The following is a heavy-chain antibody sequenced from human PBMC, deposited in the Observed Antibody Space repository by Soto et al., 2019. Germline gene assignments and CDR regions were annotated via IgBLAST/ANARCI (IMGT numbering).Heavy chain of an antibody. CDR3: ASFGGFGVSNYYGMDV. Sequence: SETLSLTCAVYGGSFSGYYWSWIRQPPGKGLEWIGEINHSGSTNYNPSLKSRVTISVDTSKNQFSLKLSSVTAADTAVYYCASFGGFGVSNYYGMDVWGQGTTV. V-gene: IGHV4-34*01. CDR2: INHSGST. CDR1: GGSFSGYY. J-gene: IGHJ6*02. D-gene: IGHD3-10*01.